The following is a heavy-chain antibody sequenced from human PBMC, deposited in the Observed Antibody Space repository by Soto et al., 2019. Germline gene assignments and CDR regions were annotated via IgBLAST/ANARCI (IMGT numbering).Heavy chain of an antibody. J-gene: IGHJ6*02. V-gene: IGHV4-59*11. Sequence: TSETLSLTCSVSGVSISYHYWNWIRQPPGKGLEWIGHVYYTGITSYNRSLNSRVTISVDMSKNHISLKLGSVTASDTAVYYCASLPASQYYHGADVWGQGIRVTVSS. CDR2: VYYTGIT. CDR3: ASLPASQYYHGADV. D-gene: IGHD2-2*01. CDR1: GVSISYHY.